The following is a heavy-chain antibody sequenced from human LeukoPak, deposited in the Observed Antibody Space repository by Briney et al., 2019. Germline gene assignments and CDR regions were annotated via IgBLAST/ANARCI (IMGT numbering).Heavy chain of an antibody. CDR1: GFTFSSYS. J-gene: IGHJ3*01. CDR2: ISVSSRNVI. D-gene: IGHD3-16*01. Sequence: GGSLRLSCAASGFTFSSYSMDWVRQAPGKGLEWLSYISVSSRNVIDYADSVKGRFTISRDDAKNSLYLQMNSLRAEDTAVYFCARDFGPRLYAFDVWGQGTMITVSS. CDR3: ARDFGPRLYAFDV. V-gene: IGHV3-48*04.